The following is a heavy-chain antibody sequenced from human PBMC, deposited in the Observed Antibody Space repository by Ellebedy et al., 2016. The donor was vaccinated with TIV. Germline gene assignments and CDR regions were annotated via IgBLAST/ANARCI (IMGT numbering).Heavy chain of an antibody. CDR1: GFTFSSYA. CDR2: ISGSGGST. Sequence: PGGSLRLSCAASGFTFSSYAMSWVRQAPGKGLEWVSAISGSGGSTYYADPVKGRFTISRDNSKNTLYLKMNSLRAEDTAVYYCARSKRGSIAVAGTLIDYWGQGTLVTVSS. V-gene: IGHV3-23*01. CDR3: ARSKRGSIAVAGTLIDY. J-gene: IGHJ4*02. D-gene: IGHD6-19*01.